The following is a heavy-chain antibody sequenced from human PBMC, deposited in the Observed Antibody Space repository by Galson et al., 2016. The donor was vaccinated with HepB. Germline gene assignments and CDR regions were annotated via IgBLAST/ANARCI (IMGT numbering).Heavy chain of an antibody. CDR2: IYYSGST. Sequence: TLSLTCTVSGGSISSGGYYWSWIRQHPGKGLEWIGYIYYSGSTYYNPSLKSRVTIPVDTSKNQFSLKLSSVTAADTAVYYCARGRGGIAAAGHYFDYWGQGTLVTVSS. CDR1: GGSISSGGYY. J-gene: IGHJ4*02. D-gene: IGHD6-13*01. V-gene: IGHV4-31*03. CDR3: ARGRGGIAAAGHYFDY.